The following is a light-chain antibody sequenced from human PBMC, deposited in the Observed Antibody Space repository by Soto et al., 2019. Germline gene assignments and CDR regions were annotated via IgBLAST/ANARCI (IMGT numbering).Light chain of an antibody. Sequence: EVAMTQSPATLSVSPGETATLTCKASQSARSSLGWYQQKPGQPPRLLIHDVSIRATGIPARFNGSGSGTEFTLTISSLQSEDFAVYYCQQYNNWPPTFGQGTRLEI. V-gene: IGKV3-15*01. J-gene: IGKJ5*01. CDR1: QSARSS. CDR3: QQYNNWPPT. CDR2: DVS.